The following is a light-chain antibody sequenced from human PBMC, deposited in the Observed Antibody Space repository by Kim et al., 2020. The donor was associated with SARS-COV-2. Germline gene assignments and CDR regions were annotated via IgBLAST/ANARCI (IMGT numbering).Light chain of an antibody. CDR2: EVN. CDR3: SSYAGSNIVL. J-gene: IGLJ2*01. CDR1: SSDVGGYDY. V-gene: IGLV2-8*01. Sequence: QSALTQPPSASGSPGQSVTISCTGTSSDVGGYDYVSWYQQLPGKAPKLLICEVNKRPSGVPDRFSGSKSGNTASLTVSGLQAEDEADYYCSSYAGSNIVLFGGGTQLTVL.